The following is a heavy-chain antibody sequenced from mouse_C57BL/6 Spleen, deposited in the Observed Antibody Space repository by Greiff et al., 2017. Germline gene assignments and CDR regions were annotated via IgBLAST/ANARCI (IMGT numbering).Heavy chain of an antibody. J-gene: IGHJ2*01. V-gene: IGHV1-54*01. CDR3: ARLGVPYYYDY. D-gene: IGHD2-14*01. CDR1: GYAFNNYL. CDR2: INPGSGGT. Sequence: VQLQQSGAELVRPGASVKVSCKASGYAFNNYLIEWVKQRPGQGLEWIGVINPGSGGTDYNEKFKGKATLTADKSSSTAYMQLSSLTSEDSAVYFCARLGVPYYYDYWGKGTTLTVSS.